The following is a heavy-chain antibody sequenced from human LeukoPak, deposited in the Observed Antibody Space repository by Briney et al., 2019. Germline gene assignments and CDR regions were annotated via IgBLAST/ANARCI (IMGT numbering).Heavy chain of an antibody. D-gene: IGHD3-22*01. CDR1: GFTFSSYS. J-gene: IGHJ3*02. CDR3: ASLGTGSGYYAFDI. V-gene: IGHV3-21*01. Sequence: GGSLRLSCAASGFTFSSYSMNWVRQAPGKGLEWVSSISSSSSYIYYADSVKGRFTISRDNAKNSLYLQMNSLRAEDTAVYYCASLGTGSGYYAFDIWGQGTMVTVSS. CDR2: ISSSSSYI.